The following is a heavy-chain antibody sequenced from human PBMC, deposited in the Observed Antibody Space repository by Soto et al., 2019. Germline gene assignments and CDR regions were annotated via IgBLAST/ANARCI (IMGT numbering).Heavy chain of an antibody. CDR2: IYYSGST. CDR1: GDSISSRSYY. V-gene: IGHV4-39*01. D-gene: IGHD2-21*02. CDR3: ERQRTSVVTQAYLDV. J-gene: IGHJ4*03. Sequence: SETLSLTCTVTGDSISSRSYYWGWIRQPPGKGLEWIGSIYYSGSTYNNPSLRSRVSMSIDTSKDQFSLKLKSVTAADTALYFCERQRTSVVTQAYLDVWGAGSLVT.